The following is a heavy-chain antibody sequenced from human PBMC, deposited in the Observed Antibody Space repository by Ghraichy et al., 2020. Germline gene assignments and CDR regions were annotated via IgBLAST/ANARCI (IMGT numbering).Heavy chain of an antibody. J-gene: IGHJ4*02. V-gene: IGHV3-23*01. CDR2: ISGSGGRT. CDR3: AKDNSDWSWAGGFDY. CDR1: GFTFSSYA. Sequence: GGSLRLSCAASGFTFSSYAMSWVRQAPGKGLEWVSSISGSGGRTYYADSVKGRFTISRDNSKNTLNLQMTSLRAEDTAVYYCAKDNSDWSWAGGFDYWGQGTLVTVSS. D-gene: IGHD3-9*01.